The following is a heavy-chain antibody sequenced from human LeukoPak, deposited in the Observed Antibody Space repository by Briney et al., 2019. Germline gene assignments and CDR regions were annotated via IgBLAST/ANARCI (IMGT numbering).Heavy chain of an antibody. CDR2: IYSGGRT. J-gene: IGHJ4*02. V-gene: IGHV3-66*01. CDR3: ARERGRGVISLYFDY. D-gene: IGHD3-10*01. Sequence: GGSLRLSCAASGFTVSSDYMSWVRQAPGKGLEWVSVIYSGGRTHYTDSVKGRFIISRDNSKNTLYLQMNSLRAEDTAVYYCARERGRGVISLYFDYWGQGALVTVSS. CDR1: GFTVSSDY.